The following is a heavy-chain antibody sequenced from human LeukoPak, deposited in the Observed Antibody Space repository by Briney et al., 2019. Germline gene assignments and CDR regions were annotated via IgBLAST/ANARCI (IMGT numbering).Heavy chain of an antibody. D-gene: IGHD3-10*01. CDR3: ARRGAEAVLDGSGRIWGY. J-gene: IGHJ4*02. CDR2: IYPGDSDT. CDR1: GYRFTNYW. V-gene: IGHV5-51*01. Sequence: GESLKISCKGSGYRFTNYWIGWVRPMPGKGLEWMGIIYPGDSDTRYRPSFQGQVTISADKSTSTAYLQWSRLKASDTAMYYCARRGAEAVLDGSGRIWGYWGQGTLVTVSS.